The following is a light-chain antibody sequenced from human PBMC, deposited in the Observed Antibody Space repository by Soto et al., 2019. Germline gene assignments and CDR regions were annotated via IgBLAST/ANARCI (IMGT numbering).Light chain of an antibody. CDR1: SSDVGGYNY. V-gene: IGLV2-14*01. Sequence: QSALTQPASVSGSPGQSITISCIGTSSDVGGYNYVSWYQQHPGKAPKLMLYEVSNRPSGVSNRFSGSKSGNTASLTISGLRPEDEADYYCSSYTRSTTEVFGGGTKVTVL. CDR3: SSYTRSTTEV. CDR2: EVS. J-gene: IGLJ2*01.